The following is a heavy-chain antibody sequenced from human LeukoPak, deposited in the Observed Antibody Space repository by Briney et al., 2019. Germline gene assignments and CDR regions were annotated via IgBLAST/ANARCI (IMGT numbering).Heavy chain of an antibody. CDR2: ISSSGRTI. D-gene: IGHD3-10*01. Sequence: GGSPRLSCAASGFTFSSYSMNWVRQAPGKGLEWVSYISSSGRTIYYADSVKGRFTISRDNAKNSLYLQMNSLRAEDTAVYYCTTAGAYWGQGTLVTVSS. CDR1: GFTFSSYS. V-gene: IGHV3-48*04. J-gene: IGHJ4*02. CDR3: TTAGAY.